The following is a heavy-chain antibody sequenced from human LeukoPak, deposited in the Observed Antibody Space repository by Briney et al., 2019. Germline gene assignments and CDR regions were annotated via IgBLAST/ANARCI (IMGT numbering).Heavy chain of an antibody. J-gene: IGHJ3*02. CDR2: IYYSGST. CDR1: GGSISSYS. CDR3: GSDVGIAIFGVADDAFDI. D-gene: IGHD3-3*01. V-gene: IGHV4-59*01. Sequence: PSETLSLTCTVSGGSISSYSWSWIRQPPGKGLEWIGYIYYSGSTNYNPSPKSRVTISVDTSNNQFSLKLSSVTAADTAVYYCGSDVGIAIFGVADDAFDIWGQGTMVTVSS.